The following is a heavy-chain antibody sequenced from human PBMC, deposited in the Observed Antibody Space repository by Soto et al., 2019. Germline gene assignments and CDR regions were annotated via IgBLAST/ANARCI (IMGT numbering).Heavy chain of an antibody. Sequence: QALLVQSGAEVKKPGASVKVSCKASGYMFSNYGISWVRQAPGQGLEWMGWISAYNGNTHYEQKFEDRVTMTADTSTSTAYMEVRSPTSDDTAVYFCARVVPEQLLRYYYYYYMDVWGEGTTVTVSS. CDR2: ISAYNGNT. CDR1: GYMFSNYG. CDR3: ARVVPEQLLRYYYYYYMDV. D-gene: IGHD6-13*01. J-gene: IGHJ6*03. V-gene: IGHV1-18*01.